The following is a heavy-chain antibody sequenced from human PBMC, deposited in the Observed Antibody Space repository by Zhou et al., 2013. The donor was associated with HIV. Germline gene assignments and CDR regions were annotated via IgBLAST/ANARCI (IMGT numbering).Heavy chain of an antibody. Sequence: EVQLVESGGGLVKPGESLRLSCAASGFTFSSYSMNWVRQAPGKGLEWVSSINSRSTYIYYAASVKGRFTVSRDNAKSSLSLQMSSLRAEDTAVYFCARDQNPQTYSYYFDYWGQGTLVTVSS. CDR1: GFTFSSYS. V-gene: IGHV3-21*03. CDR3: ARDQNPQTYSYYFDY. D-gene: IGHD2-15*01. J-gene: IGHJ4*02. CDR2: INSRSTYI.